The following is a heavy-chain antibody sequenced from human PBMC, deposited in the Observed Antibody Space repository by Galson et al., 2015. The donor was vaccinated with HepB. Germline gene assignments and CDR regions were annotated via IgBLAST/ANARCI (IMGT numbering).Heavy chain of an antibody. V-gene: IGHV3-30*03. CDR3: ARYCGGGNCYSGLDY. D-gene: IGHD2-15*01. Sequence: SLRLSCAASGFTFSSHGMHWVRQAPGKGLEWVAIISFDGLTKYYADAVKGRFTISRDNSKNTLFLQMNSLRVEDTAVYYCARYCGGGNCYSGLDYWGRGTLVTVSS. CDR1: GFTFSSHG. J-gene: IGHJ4*02. CDR2: ISFDGLTK.